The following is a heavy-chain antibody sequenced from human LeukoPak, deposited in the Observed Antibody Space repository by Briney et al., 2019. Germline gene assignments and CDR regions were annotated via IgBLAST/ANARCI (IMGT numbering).Heavy chain of an antibody. Sequence: GGSLRLSRAASGFTFDDYAMHWVRQAPGKGLEWVSGISWNSGSIGYADSVKGRFTISRDNAKNSLYLQMNSLRAEDTALYYCAKDTQYDFWSGYYDYWGQGTLVTVSS. V-gene: IGHV3-9*01. CDR3: AKDTQYDFWSGYYDY. CDR1: GFTFDDYA. J-gene: IGHJ4*02. D-gene: IGHD3-3*01. CDR2: ISWNSGSI.